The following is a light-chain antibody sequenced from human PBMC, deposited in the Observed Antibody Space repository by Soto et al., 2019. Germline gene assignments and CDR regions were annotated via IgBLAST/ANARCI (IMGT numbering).Light chain of an antibody. CDR2: DAY. CDR3: QQYNTYPFT. CDR1: QSISNW. V-gene: IGKV1-5*01. J-gene: IGKJ3*01. Sequence: DIQMTQSPSTLSASIGDRVTITCRASQSISNWLAWYQQRPGKAPKVMIYDAYSLESGVPSRFSGSGSGTEFTLTISCLQPDDFATYYCQQYNTYPFTFGPGTKVDFK.